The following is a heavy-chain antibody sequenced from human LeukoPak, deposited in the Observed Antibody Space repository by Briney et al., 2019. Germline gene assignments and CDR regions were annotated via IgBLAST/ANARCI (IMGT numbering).Heavy chain of an antibody. CDR1: GGSVTSGPNY. CDR3: ARDRGNGDYGDYFDS. CDR2: IQTSGRV. D-gene: IGHD4-17*01. J-gene: IGHJ4*02. V-gene: IGHV4-61*02. Sequence: SQTLSLTCIVSGGSVTSGPNYWTWLRRPAGKGLEWIGRIQTSGRVNYNPSLKSRVTVYLDTPKNLVSLKLTSVTAADTAVYYCARDRGNGDYGDYFDSWGQGTQVTVSS.